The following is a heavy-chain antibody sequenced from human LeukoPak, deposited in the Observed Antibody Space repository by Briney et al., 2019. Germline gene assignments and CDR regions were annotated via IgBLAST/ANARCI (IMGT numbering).Heavy chain of an antibody. CDR3: AKDGPSWGSYFDC. CDR2: IWYDGSNK. Sequence: PGGSLRLSCAASGFTFSSYGMHWVRQAPGKGLEWVAVIWYDGSNKYYADSVKGRFTISRDNSKNTLYLQMNSLRAEDTAIYYCAKDGPSWGSYFDCWGQGTLVTVSS. V-gene: IGHV3-33*06. CDR1: GFTFSSYG. J-gene: IGHJ4*02. D-gene: IGHD2-2*01.